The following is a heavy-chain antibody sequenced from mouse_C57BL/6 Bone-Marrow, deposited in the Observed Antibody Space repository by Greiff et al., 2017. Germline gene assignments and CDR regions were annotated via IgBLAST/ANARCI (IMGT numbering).Heavy chain of an antibody. V-gene: IGHV1-82*01. CDR2: IYPGDGDT. J-gene: IGHJ2*01. Sequence: VKLMESGPELVKPGASVKISCKASGYAFSSSWMNWVKQRPGKGLEWIGLIYPGDGDTNYNGKFKGKATLTADKSSSTAYMQLSSLTSEDSAVYFCASYGWGSSYFDYWGQGTTLTVSS. CDR3: ASYGWGSSYFDY. D-gene: IGHD1-1*02. CDR1: GYAFSSSW.